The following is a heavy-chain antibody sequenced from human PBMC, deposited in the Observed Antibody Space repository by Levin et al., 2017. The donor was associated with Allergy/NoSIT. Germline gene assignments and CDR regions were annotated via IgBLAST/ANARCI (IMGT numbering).Heavy chain of an antibody. D-gene: IGHD6-13*01. Sequence: LSLTCAASGFTFSDYYMSWIRQAPGKGLEWVSYISSSGSTIYYADSVKGRFTISRDNAKNSLYLQMNSLRAEDTAVYYCARARGIAAAGGYFDYWGQGTLVTVSS. CDR3: ARARGIAAAGGYFDY. J-gene: IGHJ4*02. CDR1: GFTFSDYY. CDR2: ISSSGSTI. V-gene: IGHV3-11*01.